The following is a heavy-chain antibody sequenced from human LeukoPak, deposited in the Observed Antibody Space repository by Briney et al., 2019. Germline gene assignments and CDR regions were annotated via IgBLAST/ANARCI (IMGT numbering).Heavy chain of an antibody. V-gene: IGHV1-2*02. CDR1: GDTFSGYH. CDR2: VTRSSGWR. CDR3: ATIGVGGSYGDFAQ. D-gene: IGHD1-26*01. Sequence: ASVKVSCKAFGDTFSGYHVHWVRHAPGLGAQGLEWMGWVTRSSGWRRYSQKFQGRVAMTSDTSTSTVYMELTSLTSDDTGMYFCATIGVGGSYGDFAQGGQGTLVTVSS. J-gene: IGHJ4*02.